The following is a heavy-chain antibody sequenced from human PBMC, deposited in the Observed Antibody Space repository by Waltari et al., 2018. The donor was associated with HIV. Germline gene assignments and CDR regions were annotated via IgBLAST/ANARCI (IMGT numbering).Heavy chain of an antibody. D-gene: IGHD2-2*01. Sequence: EVQLVESGGGRVKPGGSLGLSCAAAGFPSSSYSMNWVRQAPGKGLEWVSSIRSSSSYIYYADSVKGRFTISRDNAKNSLYLQMNSLRAEDTAVYYCARDRDIVVVPAAKGWFDPWGQGTLVTVSS. CDR3: ARDRDIVVVPAAKGWFDP. V-gene: IGHV3-21*01. CDR1: GFPSSSYS. CDR2: IRSSSSYI. J-gene: IGHJ5*02.